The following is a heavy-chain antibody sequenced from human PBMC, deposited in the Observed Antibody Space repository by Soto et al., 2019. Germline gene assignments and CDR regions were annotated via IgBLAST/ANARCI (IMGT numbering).Heavy chain of an antibody. D-gene: IGHD5-12*01. CDR2: ISYDGSYK. CDR1: GFTFSSYG. CDR3: AKEGSVVATTPDFDY. Sequence: QVQLVESGGGVVQPGRSLRLSCAASGFTFSSYGMHWVRQAPGKGLEWVAVISYDGSYKYYADSMKGRVTISRDNSKNTVYVQVNSLRAEDTAVYYCAKEGSVVATTPDFDYWGQGTLVTVSS. J-gene: IGHJ4*02. V-gene: IGHV3-30*18.